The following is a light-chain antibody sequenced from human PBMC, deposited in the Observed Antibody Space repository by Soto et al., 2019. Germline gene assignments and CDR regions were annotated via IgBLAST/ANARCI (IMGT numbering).Light chain of an antibody. CDR3: QQRHMGPIT. CDR1: QSFRGL. J-gene: IGKJ5*01. Sequence: EVVLTQSPVTLSLSPVERATLSCRASQSFRGLLAWYQQKPGQAPRLLIYDAYNRATGIPPRFSGSGSGTDFTVTSSSLEPEDSAVSYCQQRHMGPITFGQGTRLAIK. CDR2: DAY. V-gene: IGKV3-11*01.